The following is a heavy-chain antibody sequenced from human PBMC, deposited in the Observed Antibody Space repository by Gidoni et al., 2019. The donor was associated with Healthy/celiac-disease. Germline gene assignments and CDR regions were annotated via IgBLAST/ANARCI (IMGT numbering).Heavy chain of an antibody. CDR2: ISSSSSTI. J-gene: IGHJ3*02. Sequence: EVQLVESGGCLVQPGGSLRLSCAASGFTFSSYSMNWVRQAPGKGLEWVSYISSSSSTIYYADSVKGRFTITRDNAKNSLDLQMKSLRDEDTAVYYCARGLVSSSPDSANPDAFDIWGQGTMVTVSS. CDR3: ARGLVSSSPDSANPDAFDI. CDR1: GFTFSSYS. V-gene: IGHV3-48*02. D-gene: IGHD2-2*01.